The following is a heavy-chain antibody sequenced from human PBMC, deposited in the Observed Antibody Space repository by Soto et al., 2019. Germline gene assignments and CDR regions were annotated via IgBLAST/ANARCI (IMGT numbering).Heavy chain of an antibody. CDR2: ISYDGSNK. CDR1: GFTFSSYG. J-gene: IGHJ4*02. CDR3: AKSWYYGSGSYLGFDY. D-gene: IGHD3-10*01. Sequence: QVQLVESGGGVVQPGRSLRLSCAASGFTFSSYGMHWVRQAPGKGLEWVAVISYDGSNKYYADSVKGRFTFSRDNSKNTLYLQMNSLRAEDTAVYYCAKSWYYGSGSYLGFDYWGQGTLVTVSS. V-gene: IGHV3-30*18.